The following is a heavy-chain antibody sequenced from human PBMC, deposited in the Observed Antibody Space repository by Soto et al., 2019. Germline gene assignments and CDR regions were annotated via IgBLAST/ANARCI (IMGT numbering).Heavy chain of an antibody. D-gene: IGHD3-3*01. J-gene: IGHJ4*02. CDR1: CGSLSGYY. CDR2: INHSGST. CDR3: ARGRPTYYDFWSGYPAAYYFDY. V-gene: IGHV4-34*01. Sequence: PSEALSLTCTVYCGSLSGYYWSCVRRPPGNGLYFIGEINHSGSTNYNPSLKSRVTISVDTSKNQFSLKLSSVTAADTAVYYCARGRPTYYDFWSGYPAAYYFDYWGQGTLVTVSS.